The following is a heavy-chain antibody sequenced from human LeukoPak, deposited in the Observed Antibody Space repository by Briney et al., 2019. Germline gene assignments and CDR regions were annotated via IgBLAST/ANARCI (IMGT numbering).Heavy chain of an antibody. J-gene: IGHJ1*01. CDR3: ARDEPPRH. V-gene: IGHV1-69*13. CDR1: GGTFSSYA. CDR2: IIPIFGTA. Sequence: GASVKVSCKASGGTFSSYAISWVRQAPGQGPEWMGGIIPIFGTANYAQKFQGRVTITADESTSTAYMELSSLRSEDTTVYYCARDEPPRHWGQGTLVTVSS.